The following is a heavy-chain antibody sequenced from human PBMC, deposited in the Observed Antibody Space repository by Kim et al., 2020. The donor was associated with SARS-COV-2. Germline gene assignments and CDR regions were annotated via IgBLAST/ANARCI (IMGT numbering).Heavy chain of an antibody. V-gene: IGHV4-59*08. D-gene: IGHD2-21*01. CDR3: ARSALFRTFDI. CDR1: GGSISSYY. CDR2: ISYSGST. J-gene: IGHJ3*02. Sequence: SETLSLTCTVSGGSISSYYWNWIRQPPGKGLEWIGYISYSGSTNYNPSLKSRVTISVDTSKNQFSLKLSSVTASDTAVYYCARSALFRTFDIWGHGTMVTVSS.